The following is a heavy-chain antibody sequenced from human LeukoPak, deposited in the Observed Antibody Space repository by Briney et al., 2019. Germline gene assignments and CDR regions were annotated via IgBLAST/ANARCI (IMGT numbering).Heavy chain of an antibody. CDR2: INHSGST. CDR3: ARGRRGYSYTPTNWFDP. V-gene: IGHV4-34*01. CDR1: GGSFSGYY. Sequence: SETLSLTCAAYGGSFSGYYWSWIRQPPGKGLEWIGEINHSGSTNYNPSLKSRVTISVDTSKNQFSLKLSSVTAADTAVYYCARGRRGYSYTPTNWFDPWGQGTLVTVSS. D-gene: IGHD5-18*01. J-gene: IGHJ5*02.